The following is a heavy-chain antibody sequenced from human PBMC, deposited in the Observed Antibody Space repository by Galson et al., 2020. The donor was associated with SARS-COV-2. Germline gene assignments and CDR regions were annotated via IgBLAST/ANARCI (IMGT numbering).Heavy chain of an antibody. J-gene: IGHJ5*02. CDR1: GYSFTSYW. Sequence: GESLKISCKGSGYSFTSYWIAWVRQIPGKGLEWMGIIYPGASKTRYSPPFQGQVTISADKSMSTAYLQWSSLKASDTAIYFCARGGYCSGRSCSTYNWFDPWGQGTLVTVS. D-gene: IGHD2-15*01. V-gene: IGHV5-51*01. CDR3: ARGGYCSGRSCSTYNWFDP. CDR2: IYPGASKT.